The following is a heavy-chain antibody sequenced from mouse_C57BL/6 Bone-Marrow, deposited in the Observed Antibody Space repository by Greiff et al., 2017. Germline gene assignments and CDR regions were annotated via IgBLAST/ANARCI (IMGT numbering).Heavy chain of an antibody. J-gene: IGHJ1*03. CDR1: GYAFSSSW. Sequence: VQLQQSGPELVQPGASVKISCKASGYAFSSSWMNWVKQRPGKGLVWIGRIYPGDGDTNYNGKFKGKATLTADKSSSTASMQLSSLTSESSAVYFWAREEDPNWYVEGWGTGTAVTVAA. CDR2: IYPGDGDT. CDR3: AREEDPNWYVEG. V-gene: IGHV1-82*01.